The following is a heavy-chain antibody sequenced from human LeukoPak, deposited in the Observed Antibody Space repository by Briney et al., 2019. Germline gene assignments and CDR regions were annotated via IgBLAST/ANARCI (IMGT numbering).Heavy chain of an antibody. D-gene: IGHD2-15*01. J-gene: IGHJ4*02. CDR3: AALEDDYADY. V-gene: IGHV3-74*01. CDR2: INKHGFST. CDR1: GFTFSSYA. Sequence: GGSLRLSCAASGFTFSSYAMSWVRQAPGQGLVWVSRINKHGFSTNYADSVKGRFTISRDNAKNTLYLQMNSLRVEDTAVYYCAALEDDYADYWGQGTLVTVSS.